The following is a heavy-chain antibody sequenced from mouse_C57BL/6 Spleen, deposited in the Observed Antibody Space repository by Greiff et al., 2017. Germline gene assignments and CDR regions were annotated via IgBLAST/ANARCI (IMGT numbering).Heavy chain of an antibody. CDR2: IHPNSGST. CDR3: ARDPWYFDV. V-gene: IGHV1-64*01. CDR1: GYTFTSYW. Sequence: QVQLKQSGAELVKPGASVKLSCKASGYTFTSYWMHWVKQRPGQGLEWIGMIHPNSGSTNYNEKFKSKATLTVDKSSSTAYMQLSSLTSEDSAVYYCARDPWYFDVWGTGTTVTVSS. J-gene: IGHJ1*03.